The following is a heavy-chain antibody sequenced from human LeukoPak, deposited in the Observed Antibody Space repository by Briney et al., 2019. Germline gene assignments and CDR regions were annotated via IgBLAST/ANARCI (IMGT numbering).Heavy chain of an antibody. J-gene: IGHJ3*02. CDR3: ASRDIVVVVAATNTFNI. Sequence: GASVKVSCKASGDTFNSYTISWVRQAPGQGLERMGRIIPILGIANYAQKFQGRVTITADKSTSTAYMELSSLRSEDTAVYYCASRDIVVVVAATNTFNIWGQGTMVTVSS. D-gene: IGHD2-15*01. CDR1: GDTFNSYT. V-gene: IGHV1-69*02. CDR2: IIPILGIA.